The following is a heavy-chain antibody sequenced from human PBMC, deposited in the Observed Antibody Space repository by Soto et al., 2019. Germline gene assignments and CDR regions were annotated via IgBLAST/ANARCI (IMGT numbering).Heavy chain of an antibody. CDR2: IKQDGSEK. CDR3: ARARITIFGVVSV. D-gene: IGHD3-3*01. CDR1: GFTFSNYW. J-gene: IGHJ6*04. Sequence: GGSLRLSCAASGFTFSNYWMTWVRQAPGKGLEWVANIKQDGSEKFYVDSVKGRFTISRDNAKNSLYLQMNSLRAEDTAVYYCARARITIFGVVSVWGKGTTVTVSS. V-gene: IGHV3-7*04.